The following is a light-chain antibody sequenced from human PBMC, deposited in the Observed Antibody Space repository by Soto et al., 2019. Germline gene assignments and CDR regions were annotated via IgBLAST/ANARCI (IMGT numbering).Light chain of an antibody. Sequence: QPVLTQSSSASASLGSSVKLTCTLSSGHSSYIIAWHQQQPGKAPRYLMKLEGSGSYNKGSGVPDRFSGSNSGADRYLTISNLQFEDEADYYCETWDFNTRVFGGGTKLTVL. V-gene: IGLV4-60*02. CDR2: LEGSGSY. J-gene: IGLJ3*02. CDR1: SGHSSYI. CDR3: ETWDFNTRV.